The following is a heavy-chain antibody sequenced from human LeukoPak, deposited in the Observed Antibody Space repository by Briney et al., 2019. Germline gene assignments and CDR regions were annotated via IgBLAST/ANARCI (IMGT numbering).Heavy chain of an antibody. D-gene: IGHD3-10*01. V-gene: IGHV4-61*02. CDR2: IYTSGST. J-gene: IGHJ5*02. Sequence: SETLSLTCTVSGGSISSGSYYWSWIRQPAGKGLEWIGRIYTSGSTNYNPSLKSRVTISVDTSKNQFSLKLSSVTAADTAVYYCARRRGGYYGSGNWFDPWGQGTLVTVSS. CDR1: GGSISSGSYY. CDR3: ARRRGGYYGSGNWFDP.